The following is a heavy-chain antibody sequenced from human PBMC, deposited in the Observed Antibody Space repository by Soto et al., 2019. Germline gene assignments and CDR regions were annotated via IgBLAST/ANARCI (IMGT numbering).Heavy chain of an antibody. CDR2: IYYSGST. J-gene: IGHJ5*02. CDR3: ARHSEGPLWFGELPNWFDP. D-gene: IGHD3-10*01. V-gene: IGHV4-39*01. Sequence: PSETLSLTCTVPGGSISSSSYYWGWIRQPPGKGLEWIGSIYYSGSTYYNPSLKSRVTISVDTSKNQFSLKLSSVTAADTAVYYCARHSEGPLWFGELPNWFDPWGQGTLVTVSS. CDR1: GGSISSSSYY.